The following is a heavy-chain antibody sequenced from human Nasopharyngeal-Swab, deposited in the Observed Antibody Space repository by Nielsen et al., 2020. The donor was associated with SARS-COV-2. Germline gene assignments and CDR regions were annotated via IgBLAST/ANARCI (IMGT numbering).Heavy chain of an antibody. D-gene: IGHD6-6*01. V-gene: IGHV4-34*01. Sequence: SENLSLTCAVSGWSFSGYSWSWIRQPPGKGLEWIGEIDHSGCTNYNPSLKSRVPRSVDTSNDKFSLKLSTVTAADTAVYYSSIGFMAARIIDYWGQGTLVTVSS. CDR2: IDHSGCT. CDR1: GWSFSGYS. CDR3: SIGFMAARIIDY. J-gene: IGHJ4*02.